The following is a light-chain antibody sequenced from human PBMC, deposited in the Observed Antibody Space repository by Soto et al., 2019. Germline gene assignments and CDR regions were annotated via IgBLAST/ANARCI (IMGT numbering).Light chain of an antibody. Sequence: QSVLTQPPSASGTPGQSVTISCSGSSSNIGSNYVYWYQQLPGTAPKLLIYRNNQRPSGGPDRVSVSKSGTSDTLAISGLRSEAEADYYCAVWADSLSGRVFGTGTQLTVL. CDR2: RNN. V-gene: IGLV1-47*01. CDR1: SSNIGSNY. J-gene: IGLJ1*01. CDR3: AVWADSLSGRV.